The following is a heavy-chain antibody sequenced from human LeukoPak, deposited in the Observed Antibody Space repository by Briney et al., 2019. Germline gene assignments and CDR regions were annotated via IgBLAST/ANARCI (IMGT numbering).Heavy chain of an antibody. CDR2: IYPGDSDT. V-gene: IGHV5-51*01. Sequence: GESLQISCKGSGYSFASYWIACVRQMPGKGLQWMGNIYPGDSDTRYSPSFQGQVTISADKSTSTAFLQWSSLRASDTAMYYCARLLGGSNPTTGFDYWGQGTLVTVSS. CDR3: ARLLGGSNPTTGFDY. J-gene: IGHJ4*02. D-gene: IGHD2-15*01. CDR1: GYSFASYW.